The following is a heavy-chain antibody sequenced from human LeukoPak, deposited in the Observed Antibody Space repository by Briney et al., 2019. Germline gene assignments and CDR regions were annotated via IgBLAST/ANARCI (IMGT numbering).Heavy chain of an antibody. Sequence: AASVKVSCKASGGTFSSYAISWVRQAPGQGLEWMGWISPYNGNTNYAPKLQGRLTMTTDTSTSTAYMELRSLRSDDTAVYYCARDRQCGYWGQGTLVTVSS. D-gene: IGHD2-21*01. CDR1: GGTFSSYA. CDR3: ARDRQCGY. V-gene: IGHV1-18*01. J-gene: IGHJ4*02. CDR2: ISPYNGNT.